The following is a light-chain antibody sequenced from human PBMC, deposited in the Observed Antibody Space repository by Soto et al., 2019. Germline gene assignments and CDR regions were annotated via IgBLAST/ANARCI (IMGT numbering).Light chain of an antibody. CDR2: DTS. CDR3: QQYGTSEII. Sequence: EFVWTQSPGTLSLSPGERATLACVASQSLTNSFIAWYQQKPGQAPRLLIYDTSSRASGIPDRFSGSGSGTDFTLTISRLETEDFAVFYCQQYGTSEIIFGQGTRLEIK. V-gene: IGKV3-20*01. J-gene: IGKJ5*01. CDR1: QSLTNSF.